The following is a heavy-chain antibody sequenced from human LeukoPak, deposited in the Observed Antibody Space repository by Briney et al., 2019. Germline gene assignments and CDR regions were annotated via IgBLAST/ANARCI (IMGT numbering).Heavy chain of an antibody. CDR2: IYHSGSS. J-gene: IGHJ6*02. V-gene: IGHV4-4*02. Sequence: PSETLSLTCAVSGGSISSSSWWSWVRPPPGKGLEWIGEIYHSGSSNYNPSLKSRVSISVDKSKNQFSLKLRSVTAADTAVYYCAKAVGVASSRSAYYYYGLDVWGQGTTVTVSS. CDR1: GGSISSSSW. CDR3: AKAVGVASSRSAYYYYGLDV. D-gene: IGHD3-10*01.